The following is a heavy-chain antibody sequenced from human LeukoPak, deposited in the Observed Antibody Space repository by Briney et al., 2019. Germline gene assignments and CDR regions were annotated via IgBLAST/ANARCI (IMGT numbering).Heavy chain of an antibody. J-gene: IGHJ4*02. D-gene: IGHD5-18*01. CDR2: IIPSFGTA. Sequence: SVKVSCKASGGTFSSYAISWVRQAPGQGLEWMGGIIPSFGTANYAQKFQGRVTITADESTSTAYMELSSLRSEDAAVYYCARSTVDTAMVSPRSFDYGAQGTLVTVSS. CDR1: GGTFSSYA. V-gene: IGHV1-69*13. CDR3: ARSTVDTAMVSPRSFDY.